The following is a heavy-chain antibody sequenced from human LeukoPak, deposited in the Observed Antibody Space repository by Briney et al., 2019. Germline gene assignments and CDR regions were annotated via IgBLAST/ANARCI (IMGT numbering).Heavy chain of an antibody. CDR2: IYSGGST. CDR3: ATIHY. V-gene: IGHV3-66*01. CDR1: GFTFSSYA. J-gene: IGHJ4*02. Sequence: GGSLRLSCAASGFTFSSYAMSWVRQAPGKGLEWVSVIYSGGSTYYADSVKGRFTISRDNSKNTLYLQMNSLRAEDTAVYYCATIHYWGQGTLVTVSS.